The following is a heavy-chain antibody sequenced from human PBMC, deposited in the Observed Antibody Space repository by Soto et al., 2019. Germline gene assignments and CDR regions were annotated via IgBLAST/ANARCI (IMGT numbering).Heavy chain of an antibody. V-gene: IGHV3-30*18. CDR1: GFTFSYYA. CDR3: AKDLSYFTGSSCSHNDGSAN. D-gene: IGHD2-15*01. J-gene: IGHJ4*02. CDR2: ISFDGGSR. Sequence: GGSLRLSCAASGFTFSYYAMHWVRQAPGQGLEWVAIISFDGGSRFYRDSVKGRFTISRDNSKNTLYLEMSSLRAEDTAVYFCAKDLSYFTGSSCSHNDGSANWGQGTLVTVSS.